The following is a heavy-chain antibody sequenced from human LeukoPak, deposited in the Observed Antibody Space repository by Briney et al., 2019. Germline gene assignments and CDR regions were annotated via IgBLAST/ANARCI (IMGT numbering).Heavy chain of an antibody. CDR3: AREARATPDF. J-gene: IGHJ4*02. D-gene: IGHD1-26*01. CDR1: GFRFSGHY. V-gene: IGHV3-11*01. Sequence: GGSLRLSCAASGFRFSGHYMSWIRQAPGKGLEWISYITNSGDFVNYADSVKGRFTISRDNAKNSLYLQMNSLRAEDTAVYYCAREARATPDFWGQGTVVTVCS. CDR2: ITNSGDFV.